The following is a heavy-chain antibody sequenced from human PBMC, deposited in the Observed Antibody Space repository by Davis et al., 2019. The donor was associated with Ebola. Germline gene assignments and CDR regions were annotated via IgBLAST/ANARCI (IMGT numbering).Heavy chain of an antibody. D-gene: IGHD6-13*01. CDR2: ISSSSSYI. CDR1: GFTFSSYS. Sequence: GGSLRLSCAASGFTFSSYSMNWVRQAPGKGLEWVSSISSSSSYIYYADSVKGRFTISRDNAKNSLYLQMNSLRAEDTAVYYCARDADDSSLYYYGMDVWGQGTTVTVSS. J-gene: IGHJ6*02. V-gene: IGHV3-21*01. CDR3: ARDADDSSLYYYGMDV.